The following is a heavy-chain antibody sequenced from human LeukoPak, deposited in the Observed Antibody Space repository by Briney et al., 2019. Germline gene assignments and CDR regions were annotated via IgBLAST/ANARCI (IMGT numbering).Heavy chain of an antibody. V-gene: IGHV1-2*02. CDR3: ARARTTGTTDDAFDI. Sequence: GASVKVSCKASGYTFTGYYMHWVRQAPGQGLEWMGWINPNSGGTNYAQKFQGRVTMTRDTSISIAYMELSRLRSDDTAVYYCARARTTGTTDDAFDIWGQGTMVTVSS. CDR2: INPNSGGT. CDR1: GYTFTGYY. J-gene: IGHJ3*02. D-gene: IGHD1-1*01.